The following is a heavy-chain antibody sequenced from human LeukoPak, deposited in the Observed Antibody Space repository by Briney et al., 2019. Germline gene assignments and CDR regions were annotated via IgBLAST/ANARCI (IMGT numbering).Heavy chain of an antibody. Sequence: PGGSLRLSCADSGFSFSSYTMNWVRQAPGKGLEWVSSISSRSTYIYYADSLKGRFTISRDNAKNSLYLQMNSLRAEDTAVYYCARDGDDSSGYYPLLSYGDYYYMDVWGKGTTVTISS. J-gene: IGHJ6*03. V-gene: IGHV3-21*01. CDR1: GFSFSSYT. D-gene: IGHD3-22*01. CDR3: ARDGDDSSGYYPLLSYGDYYYMDV. CDR2: ISSRSTYI.